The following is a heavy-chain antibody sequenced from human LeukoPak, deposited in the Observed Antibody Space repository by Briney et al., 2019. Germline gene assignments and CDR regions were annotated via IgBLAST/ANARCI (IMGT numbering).Heavy chain of an antibody. CDR3: ARGFSGWYGEAFDI. J-gene: IGHJ3*02. Sequence: GASVKVSCKASGYTFTTYGINWVRQATGQGLEWMGWMNPNSGNTGYAQKFQGRVTITRNTSISTAYMELSSLRSEDTAVYYCARGFSGWYGEAFDIWGQGTMVTVSS. D-gene: IGHD6-19*01. CDR2: MNPNSGNT. V-gene: IGHV1-8*03. CDR1: GYTFTTYG.